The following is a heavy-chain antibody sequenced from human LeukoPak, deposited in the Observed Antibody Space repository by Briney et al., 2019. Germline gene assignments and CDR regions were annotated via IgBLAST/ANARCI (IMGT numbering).Heavy chain of an antibody. Sequence: GGSLRLSCAASGFTFSSYSMNWVRQAPGKGLEWVSSISSSSSFIYYADSVKGRFTTSRDNAKNSLYLQMNSLRAEDTAVYYCARDPPLGYCSSTSCPHLDYWGQGTLVTVSS. V-gene: IGHV3-21*01. J-gene: IGHJ4*02. CDR3: ARDPPLGYCSSTSCPHLDY. CDR1: GFTFSSYS. CDR2: ISSSSSFI. D-gene: IGHD2-2*01.